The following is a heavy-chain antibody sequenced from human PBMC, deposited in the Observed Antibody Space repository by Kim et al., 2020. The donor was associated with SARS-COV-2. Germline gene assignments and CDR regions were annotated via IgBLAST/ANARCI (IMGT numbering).Heavy chain of an antibody. CDR1: GGSISSGGYY. V-gene: IGHV4-31*03. CDR3: ARNNGITMIVVVTGWFDP. CDR2: IYYSGST. D-gene: IGHD3-22*01. J-gene: IGHJ5*02. Sequence: SETLSLTCTVSGGSISSGGYYWSWIRQHPGKGLEWIRYIYYSGSTYYNPSLKSRVTISVDTSKNQFSLKLSSVTAADTAVYYCARNNGITMIVVVTGWFDPWGQGTLVTVSS.